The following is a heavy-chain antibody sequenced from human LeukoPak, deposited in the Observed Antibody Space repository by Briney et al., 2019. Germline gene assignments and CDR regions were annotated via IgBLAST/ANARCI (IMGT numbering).Heavy chain of an antibody. D-gene: IGHD2-21*02. CDR2: INQDGSQN. J-gene: IGHJ3*02. CDR1: GFTFSNAW. CDR3: AREVTASSFDI. V-gene: IGHV3-7*01. Sequence: PGGSLRLSCAASGFTFSNAWMNWVRQAPGRGLEWVGNINQDGSQNSSVDSVKGRFTISRDNAKNSLYLQMNSLGAEDTALYYCAREVTASSFDILGQGTMVTVSS.